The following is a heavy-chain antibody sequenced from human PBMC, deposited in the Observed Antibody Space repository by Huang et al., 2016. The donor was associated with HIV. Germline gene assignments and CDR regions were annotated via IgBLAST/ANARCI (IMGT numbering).Heavy chain of an antibody. CDR2: IKQDESGK. CDR1: TFTFGAYW. V-gene: IGHV3-7*01. D-gene: IGHD1-7*01. Sequence: VESGGRSVQPGGSIKLSCVGSTFTFGAYWMSWVRQPPGKVVVWVVKIKQDESGKYYVDFLKGLFNISRDNARKVLFLEMDDLRVEDTAIYFCATKTAGMDIWGQGTMVTVSS. CDR3: ATKTAGMDI. J-gene: IGHJ6*02.